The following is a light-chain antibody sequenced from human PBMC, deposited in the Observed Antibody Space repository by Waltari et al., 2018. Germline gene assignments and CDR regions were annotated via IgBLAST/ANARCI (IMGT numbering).Light chain of an antibody. J-gene: IGKJ2*01. Sequence: EIVLTQSPGTLALSPVERATLPCRASQTVSSTFFAWYQQKPGQAPRLLSYAASTRAAGIPDRFSGSGSGTDFSLTISRLEPDDFAVYYCEQYGSAPYTFGQGTKLEIK. CDR2: AAS. V-gene: IGKV3-20*01. CDR3: EQYGSAPYT. CDR1: QTVSSTF.